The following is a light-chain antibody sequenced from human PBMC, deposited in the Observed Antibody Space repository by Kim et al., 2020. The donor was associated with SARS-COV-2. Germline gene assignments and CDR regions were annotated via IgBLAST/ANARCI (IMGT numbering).Light chain of an antibody. Sequence: ATINCKSSQSVLYSSNNKNYLAWYQQKPGQPPKLLIYWASTRESGVPDRFSVSGSGTDFTLTISSLQAEDVAVYYCQQYYSTPWTFGQGTKVEIK. CDR2: WAS. V-gene: IGKV4-1*01. CDR3: QQYYSTPWT. CDR1: QSVLYSSNNKNY. J-gene: IGKJ1*01.